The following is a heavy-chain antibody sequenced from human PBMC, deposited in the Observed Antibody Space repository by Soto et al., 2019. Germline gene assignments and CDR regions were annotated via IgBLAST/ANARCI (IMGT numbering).Heavy chain of an antibody. J-gene: IGHJ6*02. V-gene: IGHV4-30-4*01. CDR3: ARDCFSGITIFGVVSPRYYGMDV. Sequence: TLSLTCTVSGGSISSGDYYWSWIRQPPGKGLEWIGYIYYSGSTYYNPSLKSRVTISVDTSKNQFSLKLSSVTAADTAVYYCARDCFSGITIFGVVSPRYYGMDVWGQGTTVTVSS. CDR1: GGSISSGDYY. CDR2: IYYSGST. D-gene: IGHD3-3*01.